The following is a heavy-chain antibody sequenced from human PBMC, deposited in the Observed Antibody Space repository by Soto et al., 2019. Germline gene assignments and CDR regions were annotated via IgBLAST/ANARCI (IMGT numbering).Heavy chain of an antibody. Sequence: QVRLVHSETEVKKPGASVNVSCKASGYTFTSYTISWVRQAPGQGLEWMGWISANNGNTEFAQKFQDRLTMIADTTTSTAYFELRNLRPDDPAVYYCARSLPWFDPWGQGTLVAVSS. CDR1: GYTFTSYT. CDR2: ISANNGNT. CDR3: ARSLPWFDP. V-gene: IGHV1-18*01. J-gene: IGHJ5*02.